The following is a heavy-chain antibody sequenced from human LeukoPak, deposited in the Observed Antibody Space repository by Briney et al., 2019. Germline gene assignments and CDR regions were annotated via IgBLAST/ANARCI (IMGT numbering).Heavy chain of an antibody. J-gene: IGHJ4*02. Sequence: GRSLRLSCAASGFTFSSYAMHWVRQAPGKGLEWVAVISYDGSNKYYADSVKGRFTISRDNSKNTLYLQMNSLRAEDTAVYYCASLSDSSSWYPFDYWGQGTLVTVSS. CDR3: ASLSDSSSWYPFDY. CDR1: GFTFSSYA. V-gene: IGHV3-30-3*01. D-gene: IGHD6-13*01. CDR2: ISYDGSNK.